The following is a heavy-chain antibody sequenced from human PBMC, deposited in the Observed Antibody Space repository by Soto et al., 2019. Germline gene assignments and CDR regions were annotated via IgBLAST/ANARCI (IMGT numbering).Heavy chain of an antibody. CDR2: ISYDGSNK. D-gene: IGHD6-13*01. Sequence: GGSLRLSCAASGFTFSSYGMHWVRQAPGKGLEWVAVISYDGSNKYYADSVKGRFTISRDNSKNTLYLQMNSLRAEDTAVYYCAKDRPDTTSSEPYSSSWYYFDYWGQGTLVTVSS. V-gene: IGHV3-30*18. CDR1: GFTFSSYG. J-gene: IGHJ4*02. CDR3: AKDRPDTTSSEPYSSSWYYFDY.